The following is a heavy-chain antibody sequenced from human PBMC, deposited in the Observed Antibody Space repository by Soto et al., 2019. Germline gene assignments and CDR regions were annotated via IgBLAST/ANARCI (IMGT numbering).Heavy chain of an antibody. J-gene: IGHJ6*02. CDR2: ISYDGSNK. Sequence: PAVSLRLSCSSAGFTFSNFALHGFRQAPCKGLEWVAVISYDGSNKYYADSVKGRFNISRDNSKTTLYLNMNSLKAEDTAVYYSASKNVRDYYFGVDVWGQGTTVTVSS. D-gene: IGHD1-1*01. CDR1: GFTFSNFA. V-gene: IGHV3-30-3*01. CDR3: ASKNVRDYYFGVDV.